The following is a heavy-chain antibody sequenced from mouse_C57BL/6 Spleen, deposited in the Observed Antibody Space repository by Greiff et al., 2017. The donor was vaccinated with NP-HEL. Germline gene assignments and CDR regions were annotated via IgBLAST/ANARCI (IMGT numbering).Heavy chain of an antibody. J-gene: IGHJ2*01. CDR1: GYTFTSYW. Sequence: VKLQQPGTELVKPGASVKLSCKASGYTFTSYWMHWVKQRPGQGLEWIGNINPSNGGTNYNEKFKSKATLTVDKSSSTAYMQLSSLTSEDSAVYYCAREDYGYFYFDYWGQGTTLTVSS. D-gene: IGHD2-2*01. CDR3: AREDYGYFYFDY. V-gene: IGHV1-53*01. CDR2: INPSNGGT.